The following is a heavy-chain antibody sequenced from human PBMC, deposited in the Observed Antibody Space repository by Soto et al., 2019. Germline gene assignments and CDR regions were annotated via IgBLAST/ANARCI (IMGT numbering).Heavy chain of an antibody. CDR2: IYYGGSA. CDR1: GGSISTYY. D-gene: IGHD2-8*01. J-gene: IGHJ4*02. V-gene: IGHV4-59*08. Sequence: QVQLQQSGPGLVKPSETLSLTCTVSGGSISTYYWSWIRQPPGKGLEWIGYIYYGGSANDNPSLERRVTIALATAKTQFTLRLNSVTAADTAVYYCSRGGHCTDGVCSALDYWGQGTLVTVSS. CDR3: SRGGHCTDGVCSALDY.